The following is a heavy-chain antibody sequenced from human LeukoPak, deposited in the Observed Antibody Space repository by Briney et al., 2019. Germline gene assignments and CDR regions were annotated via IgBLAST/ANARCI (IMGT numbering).Heavy chain of an antibody. CDR2: IYYSGST. CDR1: VRPISSYH. CDR3: ARRVPNYYYGMDV. D-gene: IGHD6-6*01. J-gene: IGHJ6*02. Sequence: SEPLSLTCSVWVRPISSYHWSWIRDPPGKGLEWIGYIYYSGSTNYNPSLKCRVTISVATSKNQFSLKLSSVTAADTAVYYCARRVPNYYYGMDVWGQGTTVTVSS. V-gene: IGHV4-59*08.